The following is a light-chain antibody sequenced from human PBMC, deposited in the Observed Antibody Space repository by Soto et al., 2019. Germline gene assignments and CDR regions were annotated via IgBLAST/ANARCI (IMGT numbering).Light chain of an antibody. CDR1: QSVRSNY. J-gene: IGKJ1*01. CDR3: QQYRDLPQT. Sequence: ETVVTQSPGTLSLSPGERATLSCRASQSVRSNYLAWYQQKPGQAPRLLIYNSSTRATGIPDRFSGSGSGTDFTLTISRLEPEDFALYYCQQYRDLPQTFGQGTKV. V-gene: IGKV3-20*01. CDR2: NSS.